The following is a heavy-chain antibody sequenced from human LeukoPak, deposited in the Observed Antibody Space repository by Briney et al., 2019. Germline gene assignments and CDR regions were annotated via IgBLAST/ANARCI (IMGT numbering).Heavy chain of an antibody. CDR1: GFTFRSYW. CDR3: AKDHERDYYDILTGYYRNNWFDP. J-gene: IGHJ5*02. D-gene: IGHD3-9*01. CDR2: ISGSGGST. V-gene: IGHV3-23*01. Sequence: PGGSLRLSCAASGFTFRSYWMYWVRQAPGKGLEWVSAISGSGGSTYYADSVKGRFTISRDNSKNTLYLQMNSLRAEDTAVYYCAKDHERDYYDILTGYYRNNWFDPWGQGTLVTVSS.